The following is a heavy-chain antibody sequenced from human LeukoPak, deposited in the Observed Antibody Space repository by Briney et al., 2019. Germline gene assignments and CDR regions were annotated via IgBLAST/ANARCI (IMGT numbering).Heavy chain of an antibody. Sequence: GGSLRLSCTASGFTFGDYAMSWFRQAPGKGLEWVGFIRSKAYGGTTEYAASVKGRFTISRDDSKSIAYLQMNSLKTEDTAVYYCTRAKRATYYYGSGSYWGAFDIWGQGTMVTVSS. V-gene: IGHV3-49*03. CDR2: IRSKAYGGTT. J-gene: IGHJ3*02. CDR1: GFTFGDYA. D-gene: IGHD3-10*01. CDR3: TRAKRATYYYGSGSYWGAFDI.